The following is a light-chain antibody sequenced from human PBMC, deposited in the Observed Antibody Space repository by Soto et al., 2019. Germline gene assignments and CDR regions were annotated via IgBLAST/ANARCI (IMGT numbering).Light chain of an antibody. J-gene: IGLJ1*01. CDR3: SSYAGSSNV. CDR1: SSDVGDYNY. V-gene: IGLV2-14*01. CDR2: EVR. Sequence: QSALTQPASVSGSPGQSITISCTGTSSDVGDYNYVSWYQHHPGKAPKVMIYEVRNRPSGVSNRFSGSKSGNTASLTISGLQAEDEADYYCSSYAGSSNVFGTGTKLTVL.